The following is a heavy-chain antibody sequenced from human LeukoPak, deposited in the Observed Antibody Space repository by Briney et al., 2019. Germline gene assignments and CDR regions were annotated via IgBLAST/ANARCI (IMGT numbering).Heavy chain of an antibody. J-gene: IGHJ4*02. V-gene: IGHV4-30-4*02. Sequence: SETLSLTCTVSGGSISSSNYYWNWIRQPPGKGLEWIGYIYHSGYTNYNPSLKSRVSLSVDTSKNQFSLKLSSVTAADTAVYYCARVRRGDGYNGYYFDYWGQGTLVTVFS. D-gene: IGHD5-24*01. CDR1: GGSISSSNYY. CDR3: ARVRRGDGYNGYYFDY. CDR2: IYHSGYT.